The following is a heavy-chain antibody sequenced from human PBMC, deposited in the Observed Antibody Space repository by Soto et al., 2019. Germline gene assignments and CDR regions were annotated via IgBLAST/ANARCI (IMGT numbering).Heavy chain of an antibody. CDR3: AKGAYGDYVGGGKTFDY. V-gene: IGHV3-30*18. CDR2: ISYDGSNK. J-gene: IGHJ4*02. CDR1: GFTFSSYG. D-gene: IGHD4-17*01. Sequence: HPGGSLRLSCAASGFTFSSYGMHWVRQAPGKGLEWVAVISYDGSNKYYADSVKGRFTISRDNSKNTLYLQMNSLRAEDTAVYYCAKGAYGDYVGGGKTFDYWGQGTLVTVSS.